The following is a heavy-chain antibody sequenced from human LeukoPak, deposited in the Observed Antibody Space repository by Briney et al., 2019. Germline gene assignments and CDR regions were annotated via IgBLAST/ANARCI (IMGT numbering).Heavy chain of an antibody. CDR2: ISSSGTTK. V-gene: IGHV3-11*01. Sequence: GGSLRLFCAASGFTFSDYYMSWIRQAPGKGLEWVSYISSSGTTKYYADSVKGRFTISRDNAKNSLYLQMNSLRAEDTAVYYCARSWSHAFDIWGQGTMVTVSS. D-gene: IGHD1-1*01. J-gene: IGHJ3*02. CDR1: GFTFSDYY. CDR3: ARSWSHAFDI.